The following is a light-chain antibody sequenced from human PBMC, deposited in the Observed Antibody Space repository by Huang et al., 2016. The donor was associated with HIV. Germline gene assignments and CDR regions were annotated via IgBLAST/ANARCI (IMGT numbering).Light chain of an antibody. Sequence: DIVMTQSPDSLAVSLGERATINCKSSPSVVYSSNNKNYLAWYQQKPGQPPKLLIYWASTRESGVPDRFSGSGSGTDFTLTISSLQAEDVAVYYCQQYYSTLWTFGQGTKVEIK. CDR2: WAS. CDR3: QQYYSTLWT. CDR1: PSVVYSSNNKNY. J-gene: IGKJ1*01. V-gene: IGKV4-1*01.